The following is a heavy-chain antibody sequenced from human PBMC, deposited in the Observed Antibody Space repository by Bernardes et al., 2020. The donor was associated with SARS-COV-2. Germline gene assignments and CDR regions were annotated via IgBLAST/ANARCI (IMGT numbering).Heavy chain of an antibody. V-gene: IGHV1-24*01. Sequence: ASVKVSCKVSGYTLTELSMHWVRQAPGKGLEWMGGFDPEDGETIYAQKFQGRVTMTEDTSTDTAYMELSRLRSDDTAVYYCASRRVPAAYYYYYGMDVWGQGTTVTVSS. CDR1: GYTLTELS. CDR3: ASRRVPAAYYYYYGMDV. D-gene: IGHD2-2*01. J-gene: IGHJ6*02. CDR2: FDPEDGET.